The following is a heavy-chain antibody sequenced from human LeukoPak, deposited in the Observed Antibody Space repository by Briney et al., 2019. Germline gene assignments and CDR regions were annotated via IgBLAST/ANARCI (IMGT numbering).Heavy chain of an antibody. CDR3: AKGLFVGVSSFAAFDY. D-gene: IGHD3-10*01. J-gene: IGHJ4*02. CDR2: ISWDGGTT. V-gene: IGHV3-43D*04. CDR1: GFTFDDYA. Sequence: GGSLRLSCAASGFTFDDYAMHWVRQAPRKGLEWISLISWDGGTTYYADSVKGRFTISRDNSKNSLYLQMNSLRAEDTALYYCAKGLFVGVSSFAAFDYWGQGTLVTVSS.